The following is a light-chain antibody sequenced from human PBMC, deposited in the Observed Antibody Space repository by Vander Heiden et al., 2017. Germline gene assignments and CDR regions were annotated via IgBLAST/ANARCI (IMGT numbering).Light chain of an antibody. CDR1: QSISNY. V-gene: IGKV1-39*01. CDR3: QQTDRNPMYT. Sequence: DIQMTQSPSSLSASVGDRVTITCRASQSISNYLNWYQQKPGKAPKLLIYAASSLQSGVPSRFSGSGYGTDFTLTISSRQPEDFAPYYCQQTDRNPMYTFGQGTKLEIK. CDR2: AAS. J-gene: IGKJ2*01.